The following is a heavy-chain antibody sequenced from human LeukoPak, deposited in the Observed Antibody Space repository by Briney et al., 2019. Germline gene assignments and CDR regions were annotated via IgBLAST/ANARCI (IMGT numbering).Heavy chain of an antibody. J-gene: IGHJ3*02. D-gene: IGHD4-17*01. Sequence: GGSLRLSCAASGFTFSSYAMHWVRHAPGKGLEWVAVISYDGSNKYYADSVKGRFTISRDNSKNTLYLQMNSLRAEDTAVYYCAREDATVTRDAFDIWGQGTMVTVSS. CDR2: ISYDGSNK. V-gene: IGHV3-30-3*01. CDR1: GFTFSSYA. CDR3: AREDATVTRDAFDI.